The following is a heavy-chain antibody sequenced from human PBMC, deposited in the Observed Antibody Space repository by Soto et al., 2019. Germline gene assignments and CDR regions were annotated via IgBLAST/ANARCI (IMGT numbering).Heavy chain of an antibody. J-gene: IGHJ6*02. V-gene: IGHV3-74*01. CDR1: GFTFSSYW. D-gene: IGHD3-22*01. CDR2: INSDGSST. CDR3: AREYYYDSSGTPYGMDV. Sequence: GGSLRLSCAASGFTFSSYWMHWVRQAPGKGLVWVSRINSDGSSTSCADSVKGRFTISRDNAKNTLYLQMNSLRAEDTAVYYCAREYYYDSSGTPYGMDVWGQGTTVTVSS.